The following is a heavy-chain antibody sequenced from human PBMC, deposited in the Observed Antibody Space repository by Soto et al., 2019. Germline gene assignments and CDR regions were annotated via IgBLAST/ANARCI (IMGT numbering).Heavy chain of an antibody. CDR2: IHYSGATP. D-gene: IGHD3-16*01. CDR3: ARGGPDFATIGSFDH. Sequence: QVQLVQSGAEVKRPGASVKVSCKASGYTFTNYYMHWVRQAPGQGLEWMGVIHYSGATPTYAQKFQGRVPMTRDTATTTVYVELHSLTSEDAVVYYCARGGPDFATIGSFDHWGQGTLVTVSS. CDR1: GYTFTNYY. V-gene: IGHV1-46*01. J-gene: IGHJ4*02.